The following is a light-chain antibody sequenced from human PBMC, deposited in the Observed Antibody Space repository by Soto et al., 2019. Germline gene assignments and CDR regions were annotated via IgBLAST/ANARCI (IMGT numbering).Light chain of an antibody. J-gene: IGKJ1*01. V-gene: IGKV1-5*03. CDR2: KAS. CDR3: QQYNSYPWT. CDR1: QSISSW. Sequence: DIPMTQSPSTLSAPVGDRVTITCRASQSISSWLAWYQQKPGKAPNLLIYKASSLESGVPSRFSGSGSGTEFTLTISSLQPDDFATYYCQQYNSYPWTFGQGTKVEIK.